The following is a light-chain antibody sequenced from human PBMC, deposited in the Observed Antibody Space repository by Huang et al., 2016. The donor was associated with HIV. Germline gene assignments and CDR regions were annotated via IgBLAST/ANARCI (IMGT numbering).Light chain of an antibody. CDR3: QQRSNWPPWT. V-gene: IGKV3-11*01. J-gene: IGKJ1*01. CDR2: DAS. CDR1: QSVSSY. Sequence: EIVLIHSPATLSLSPGERATLPCRASQSVSSYLACYQQKPGQAPRLRIYDASNRATAIPARFSGSGSGTGVTLTISSLEPEDFAVYYCQQRSNWPPWTFGQGTKVEIK.